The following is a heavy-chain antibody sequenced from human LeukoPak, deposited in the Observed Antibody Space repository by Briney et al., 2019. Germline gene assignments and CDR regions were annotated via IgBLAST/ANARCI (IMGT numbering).Heavy chain of an antibody. CDR3: ARASTVTTWSLGY. V-gene: IGHV4-59*01. D-gene: IGHD4-17*01. Sequence: SETLSLTCIVSGGSISNYHWSWIRQPPGKGLEWIGYVSYTGSTNCNPSLKSRVTMSVDTSKNQFSLNLSSVTAADTAMYYCARASTVTTWSLGYWGQGILVTVSS. CDR1: GGSISNYH. J-gene: IGHJ4*02. CDR2: VSYTGST.